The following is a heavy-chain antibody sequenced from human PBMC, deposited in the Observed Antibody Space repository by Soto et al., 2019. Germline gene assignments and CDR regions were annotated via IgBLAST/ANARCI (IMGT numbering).Heavy chain of an antibody. CDR2: IRNKANSYAT. CDR3: ARGPLVAGAAAPRGWFDP. Sequence: EMQLVESGGGLVQPGGSLRLSCAASGFTFSDHYMDWVRQAPGKGLEWVGRIRNKANSYATEYAASVKGRFTISRDDSKTSLYLQMNSLRTEDTAVYYCARGPLVAGAAAPRGWFDPWGQGTLVTVSS. J-gene: IGHJ5*02. V-gene: IGHV3-72*01. D-gene: IGHD2-2*01. CDR1: GFTFSDHY.